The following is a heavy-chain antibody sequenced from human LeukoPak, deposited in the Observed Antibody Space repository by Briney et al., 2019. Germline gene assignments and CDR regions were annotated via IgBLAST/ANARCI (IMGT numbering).Heavy chain of an antibody. CDR2: TYYGGDT. J-gene: IGHJ4*02. V-gene: IGHV4-39*02. CDR1: GGSISSSSYY. D-gene: IGHD4-17*01. Sequence: SETLSLTCTVSGGSISSSSYYWGWIRQPPGKGLEWIGNTYYGGDTYYNPSLKSRVTISVDTSKNQFSLELNSVTAADTAVYYCARDYGADRGFDYWGQGTLVTVSS. CDR3: ARDYGADRGFDY.